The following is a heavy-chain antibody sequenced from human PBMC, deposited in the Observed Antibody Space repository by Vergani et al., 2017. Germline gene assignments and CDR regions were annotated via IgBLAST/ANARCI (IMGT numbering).Heavy chain of an antibody. CDR3: AVTRLGGVRRSWPPYDY. CDR1: GYTFTGYY. Sequence: QVQLVQSGAEVKKPGASVKVSCKASGYTFTGYYMHWVRQAPGQGLEWMGWINPNSGGTNYAQKFQGRVTMTRDTSISTAYMELSRLRSDDTAVYYCAVTRLGGVRRSWPPYDYWGQGTLVTVSS. CDR2: INPNSGGT. D-gene: IGHD3-16*01. J-gene: IGHJ4*02. V-gene: IGHV1-2*02.